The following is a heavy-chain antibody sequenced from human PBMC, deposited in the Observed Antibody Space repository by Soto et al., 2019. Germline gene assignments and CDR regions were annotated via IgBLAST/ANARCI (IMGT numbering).Heavy chain of an antibody. V-gene: IGHV3-23*01. D-gene: IGHD5-18*01. CDR1: GFKFSTFA. J-gene: IGHJ6*02. Sequence: DVQLLESGGGLVKPGGSLRLSCAASGFKFSTFAMSWVRQAPGKGLEWVSGLGDSGTKTYYAASVRGRFIISRDNSKNTLYLQMNSLRAEDTAVYYCANSEYSRYKNIDVWGQGTTVTVSS. CDR2: LGDSGTKT. CDR3: ANSEYSRYKNIDV.